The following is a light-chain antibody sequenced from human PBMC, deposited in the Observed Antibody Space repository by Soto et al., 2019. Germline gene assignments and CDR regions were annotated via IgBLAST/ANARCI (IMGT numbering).Light chain of an antibody. V-gene: IGKV3-15*01. CDR2: DTS. Sequence: DIVVTQSPATVSASPVEIVTFSCMASQFVSSRLAWYQRRPGQVPRLLIYDTSTRAPGISARFSGSGSGTEFTLTISSLQSEDFAVYYCQPYNNWPLTFGGGTKV. CDR1: QFVSSR. J-gene: IGKJ4*01. CDR3: QPYNNWPLT.